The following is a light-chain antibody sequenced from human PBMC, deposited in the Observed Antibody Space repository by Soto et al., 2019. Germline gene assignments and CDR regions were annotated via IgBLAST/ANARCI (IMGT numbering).Light chain of an antibody. J-gene: IGKJ5*01. CDR1: QSIATY. Sequence: DIQMTQSPSSLSASVGDRVTITCRASQSIATYLNWYQHKLGKAPKLLIYAASSLQTGVPSRFSGSGSGTDFTLTISSLQPEDFATYFCQQSYTIPSTFGQGTRLEIK. CDR2: AAS. CDR3: QQSYTIPST. V-gene: IGKV1-39*01.